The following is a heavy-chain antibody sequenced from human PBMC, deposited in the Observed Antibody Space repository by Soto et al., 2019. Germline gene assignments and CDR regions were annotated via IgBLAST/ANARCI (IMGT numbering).Heavy chain of an antibody. CDR3: ARGRGYSYGLDP. J-gene: IGHJ5*02. Sequence: TSETLSLTCTVSGGSISSGCHYWSWIRQHPGKGLEWIGYIYYSGTTSYSPSLKSRVAISLDTSKNQFSLSLNFVTAADTAVYYCARGRGYSYGLDPWGQGSLVTVSS. CDR1: GGSISSGCHY. D-gene: IGHD5-18*01. CDR2: IYYSGTT. V-gene: IGHV4-30-4*08.